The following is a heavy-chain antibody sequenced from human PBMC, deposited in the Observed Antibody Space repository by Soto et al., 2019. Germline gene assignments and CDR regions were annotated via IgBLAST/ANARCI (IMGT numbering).Heavy chain of an antibody. CDR2: ISGNGFST. J-gene: IGHJ4*02. D-gene: IGHD4-17*01. CDR3: ARGPSTVATWLDY. V-gene: IGHV3-64*02. Sequence: EVQLVESGEGLVQPGGSLRLSCAASGFTFSNYAMYWVRQAPGKGLEYVSAISGNGFSTYYGDSVRGRFIISRDNSKNTLYLQMGSLRAEDMAVYYCARGPSTVATWLDYWGQGTLVTVSS. CDR1: GFTFSNYA.